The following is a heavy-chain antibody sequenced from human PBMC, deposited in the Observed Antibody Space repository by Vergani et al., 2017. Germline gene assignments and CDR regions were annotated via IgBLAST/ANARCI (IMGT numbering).Heavy chain of an antibody. V-gene: IGHV4-59*01. CDR1: GGSISSYC. J-gene: IGHJ6*03. Sequence: QVQLQESGPGLVKPSETLSLTCTVSGGSISSYCWSWIRQPPGKGLEWIGYIYYSGSTNYNPSLKSRVTISVDTSKNQFSLKLSSVTAADTAVYYCARAPPAGLFGYYYYYYMDVWGKGTTVTVSS. CDR3: ARAPPAGLFGYYYYYYMDV. CDR2: IYYSGST. D-gene: IGHD3-22*01.